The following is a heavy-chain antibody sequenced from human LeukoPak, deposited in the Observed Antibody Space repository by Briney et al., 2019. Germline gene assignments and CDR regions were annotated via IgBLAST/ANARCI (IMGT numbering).Heavy chain of an antibody. Sequence: SETLSLTCTVSGGSISSYYWSWIRQPAGKGLEWIGRIYTSGSTNYNPSLKSRVTMSVDTSKNQFSLTLSSVTAADTAVYYCARDAQLTRVVAATYYYYYYMDVWGKGTTVTVSS. CDR2: IYTSGST. V-gene: IGHV4-4*07. D-gene: IGHD2-15*01. CDR1: GGSISSYY. J-gene: IGHJ6*03. CDR3: ARDAQLTRVVAATYYYYYYMDV.